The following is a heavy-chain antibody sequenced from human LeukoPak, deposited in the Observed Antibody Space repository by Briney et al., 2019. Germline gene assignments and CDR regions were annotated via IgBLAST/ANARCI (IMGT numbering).Heavy chain of an antibody. V-gene: IGHV3-48*01. J-gene: IGHJ3*02. CDR1: GFTFSSYS. Sequence: GGSLRLSCAASGFTFSSYSMNWVRQAPGKGLEWVSYISSSSSTIYYADSVKGRFTISRDNAKNPLYLQMNSLRAEDTAVYYCARDCGILRIDCGDSLDIWGQGTMVTVSS. CDR2: ISSSSSTI. D-gene: IGHD2-21*01. CDR3: ARDCGILRIDCGDSLDI.